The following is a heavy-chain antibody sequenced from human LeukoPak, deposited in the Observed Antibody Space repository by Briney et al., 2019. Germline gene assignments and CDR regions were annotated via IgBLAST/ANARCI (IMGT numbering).Heavy chain of an antibody. Sequence: GGSLRLSCGASGFTFSTYGMHWVRQAPGKGPEWVALIRYDGSNKYYADSVKGRFTISRDNTKNSLYLQMNSLRAEDTAVYYCPRDERGQWRYFDWSNPSHIDYWGQGTLVTVSS. CDR2: IRYDGSNK. CDR3: PRDERGQWRYFDWSNPSHIDY. CDR1: GFTFSTYG. D-gene: IGHD3-9*01. J-gene: IGHJ4*02. V-gene: IGHV3-30*02.